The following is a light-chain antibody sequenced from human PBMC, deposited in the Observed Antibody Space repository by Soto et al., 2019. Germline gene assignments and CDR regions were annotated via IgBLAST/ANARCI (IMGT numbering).Light chain of an antibody. CDR1: HSVGNN. V-gene: IGKV3-15*01. J-gene: IGKJ4*01. Sequence: EIVMTQSPATLSVSPGERATLSCRASHSVGNNLAWYRQKSGQAPRLLIYGSSTRAPGIPARFSGSGSGTAFTLTIASLQSDDVAVSVCQQYRNWPLTFGGGTKVEIK. CDR3: QQYRNWPLT. CDR2: GSS.